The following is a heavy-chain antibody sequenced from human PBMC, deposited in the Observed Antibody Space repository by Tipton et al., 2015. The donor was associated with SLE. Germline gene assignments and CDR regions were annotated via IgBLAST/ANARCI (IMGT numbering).Heavy chain of an antibody. CDR2: FYYSGGT. D-gene: IGHD5-12*01. Sequence: TLSLTCTVSGDSISSYYWSWIRQPPGKGLEWIGYFYYSGGTSYNPSLKSRVTISLDTSKSQFSLKLRSVTAADTAVYYCARAGTGVANTYWYFDLWGRGTLVTVSS. J-gene: IGHJ2*01. CDR3: ARAGTGVANTYWYFDL. CDR1: GDSISSYY. V-gene: IGHV4-59*01.